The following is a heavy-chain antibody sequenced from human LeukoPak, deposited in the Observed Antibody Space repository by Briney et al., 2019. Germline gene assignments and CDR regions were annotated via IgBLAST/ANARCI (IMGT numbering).Heavy chain of an antibody. V-gene: IGHV3-23*01. J-gene: IGHJ4*02. CDR3: AKDHWRGYSYGLDY. D-gene: IGHD5-18*01. CDR1: GFTFSSYG. CDR2: ISGSGGST. Sequence: GGTLRLSCAASGFTFSSYGMSWVRQAPGKGLEWVSAISGSGGSTYYAGSEKGRFTISRDNSKNTLYLQMNSLRAEDTVVYYCAKDHWRGYSYGLDYWGQGTLVTVSS.